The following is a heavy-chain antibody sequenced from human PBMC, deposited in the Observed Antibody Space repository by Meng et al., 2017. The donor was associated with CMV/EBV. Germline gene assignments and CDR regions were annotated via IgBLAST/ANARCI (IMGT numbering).Heavy chain of an antibody. J-gene: IGHJ4*02. Sequence: QAARPESGPGQARPAQLLPLTSTSSGNSSTSGNYYRSCGRRTPGKGLEWIGYINNSGSTYYSPSLESRLTISIDKSKNQFYLQLTPVTAADAAVYYCVNRVPNTRDYFAVFDFWGQGTLVTVSS. D-gene: IGHD4/OR15-4a*01. CDR3: VNRVPNTRDYFAVFDF. CDR2: INNSGST. CDR1: GNSSTSGNYY. V-gene: IGHV4-30-4*08.